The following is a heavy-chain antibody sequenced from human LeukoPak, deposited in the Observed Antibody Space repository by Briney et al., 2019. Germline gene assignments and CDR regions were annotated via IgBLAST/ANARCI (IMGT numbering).Heavy chain of an antibody. V-gene: IGHV4-4*02. Sequence: SETLSLTCRVSRASISSSDWWSWVRQPPGKGLEWIGEIYHSGNTKYNPSLKSRVSISVDTSKNQFSLKLSSVTAADTAVYYCARVPMYYWGQGTLVTVSS. CDR3: ARVPMYY. CDR2: IYHSGNT. J-gene: IGHJ4*02. CDR1: RASISSSDW.